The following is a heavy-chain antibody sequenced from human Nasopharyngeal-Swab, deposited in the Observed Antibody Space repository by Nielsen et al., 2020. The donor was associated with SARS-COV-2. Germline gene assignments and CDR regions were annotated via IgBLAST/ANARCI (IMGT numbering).Heavy chain of an antibody. CDR2: IVVGSGNT. D-gene: IGHD3-22*01. CDR3: AAAASYDSSGYYSDY. CDR1: GFTFTSSA. V-gene: IGHV1-58*01. Sequence: SVKVSCKASGFTFTSSAVQWVRQARGQRLEWIGWIVVGSGNTNYAQKFQERVPITRDMSTSTAYMELSSLRSEDTAVYYCAAAASYDSSGYYSDYWGQGTLVTVSS. J-gene: IGHJ4*02.